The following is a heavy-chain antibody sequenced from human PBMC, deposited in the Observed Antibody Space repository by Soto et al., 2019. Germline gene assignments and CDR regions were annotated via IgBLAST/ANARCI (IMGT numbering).Heavy chain of an antibody. CDR2: ISWDGGST. V-gene: IGHV3-43*01. D-gene: IGHD1-26*01. J-gene: IGHJ6*02. Sequence: GGSLRLSCAASGFTFDDYTMHWVRQAPGKGLEWVSLISWDGGSTYYADSVKGRFTISRDNSKNSLYLQMNSLRTEDTALYYCAKSGYSGSPGGYYYYGMDVWGQGTTVTVSS. CDR3: AKSGYSGSPGGYYYYGMDV. CDR1: GFTFDDYT.